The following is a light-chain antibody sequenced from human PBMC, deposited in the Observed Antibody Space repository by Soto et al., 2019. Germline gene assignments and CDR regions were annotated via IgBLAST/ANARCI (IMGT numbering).Light chain of an antibody. Sequence: QSALTQPPSASGSPGQSVTISCTGTSSDVGGYNSVSWYQQHPGKAPKLIIYAVSERPSGVPDRFSGSESGNTASLTVSGLQAEDEADYYCNSFAGSNNLSVFGTGTKLTVL. CDR1: SSDVGGYNS. J-gene: IGLJ1*01. CDR3: NSFAGSNNLSV. V-gene: IGLV2-8*01. CDR2: AVS.